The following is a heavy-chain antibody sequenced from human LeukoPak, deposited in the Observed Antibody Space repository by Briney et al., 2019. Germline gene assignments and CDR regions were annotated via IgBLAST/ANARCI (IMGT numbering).Heavy chain of an antibody. V-gene: IGHV3-64D*09. D-gene: IGHD1-26*01. Sequence: GGSLRLSCSASGFTFSNYAMHWVRQAPRKGLEYVSVISSNGGSTYYADSVKGRFTISRDNSKNTLYLQMSSLRAEDTAVYYCVKGGGATLDYWGQGTLVSVSS. CDR1: GFTFSNYA. CDR2: ISSNGGST. J-gene: IGHJ4*02. CDR3: VKGGGATLDY.